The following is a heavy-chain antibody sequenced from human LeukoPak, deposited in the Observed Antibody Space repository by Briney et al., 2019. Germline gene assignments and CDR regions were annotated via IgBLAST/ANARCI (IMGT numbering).Heavy chain of an antibody. V-gene: IGHV3-23*01. CDR1: GFTFSSYA. CDR2: IFGSGGST. Sequence: GGSLRLSCAASGFTFSSYAMYWVRQAPGKGLEWVSGIFGSGGSTHYADSVKGRFTISRDNSKNTVYLQMNSLRAEDTAVHYCAKTTTGYSSGRYPGWPVDYWGQGTLVTVSS. CDR3: AKTTTGYSSGRYPGWPVDY. D-gene: IGHD6-19*01. J-gene: IGHJ4*02.